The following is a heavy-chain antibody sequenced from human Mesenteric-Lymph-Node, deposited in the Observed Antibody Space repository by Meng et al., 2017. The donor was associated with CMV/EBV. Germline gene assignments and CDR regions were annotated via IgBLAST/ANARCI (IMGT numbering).Heavy chain of an antibody. Sequence: VSCKASGSTFTDFTIHWVRQAPGQGLEWMGWINVGNGYKKNSQKFQGRVTVTRDTSASTVYMEMSSLRFEDAAVYYCARGESGDFDYWGQGTLVTVSS. CDR3: ARGESGDFDY. J-gene: IGHJ4*02. D-gene: IGHD1-26*01. CDR1: GSTFTDFT. V-gene: IGHV1-3*01. CDR2: INVGNGYK.